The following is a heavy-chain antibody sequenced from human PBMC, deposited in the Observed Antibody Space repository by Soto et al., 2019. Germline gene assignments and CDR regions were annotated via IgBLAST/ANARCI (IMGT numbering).Heavy chain of an antibody. J-gene: IGHJ5*02. CDR3: ARWVGASNWFDP. CDR1: GYTFTGYH. V-gene: IGHV1-2*04. Sequence: QVQLVQSGAEVKEPGASVKVSCKASGYTFTGYHIHWVRQAPGQGLEWMGWINTNSGDTNYAQNFQGWVTMTRDTSINTAYVELSRLRSDDTAVYYCARWVGASNWFDPSGQGTLVTVSS. D-gene: IGHD1-26*01. CDR2: INTNSGDT.